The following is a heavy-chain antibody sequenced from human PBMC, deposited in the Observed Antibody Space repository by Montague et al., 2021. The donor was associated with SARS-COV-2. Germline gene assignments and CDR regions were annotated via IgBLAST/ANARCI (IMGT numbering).Heavy chain of an antibody. CDR1: GGSIRGYY. CDR2: IFYNGDT. J-gene: IGHJ5*02. CDR3: ATHRQHHNH. D-gene: IGHD6-13*01. V-gene: IGHV4-59*08. Sequence: SETLSLTCTVSGGSIRGYYWTWIRQPPGKGLEWIGYIFYNGDTNYNPSLKSRVSISVDTSKNQFSLKLIAVTAADTAVYFCATHRQHHNHWGQGAMVAVSS.